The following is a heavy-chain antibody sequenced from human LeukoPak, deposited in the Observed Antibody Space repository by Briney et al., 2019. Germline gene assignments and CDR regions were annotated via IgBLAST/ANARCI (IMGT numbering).Heavy chain of an antibody. J-gene: IGHJ4*02. D-gene: IGHD3-10*01. V-gene: IGHV4-59*08. CDR3: ARHYGAGTYPLDY. CDR1: GSSISSYY. Sequence: SETLSLTCTVSGSSISSYYWSWIRQPPGGGLEWIGWIYYSGNTKYNPSLESRVTISLDTPKNQFSLKLTSVTAADTAVYYCARHYGAGTYPLDYWGQGTLVTVSS. CDR2: IYYSGNT.